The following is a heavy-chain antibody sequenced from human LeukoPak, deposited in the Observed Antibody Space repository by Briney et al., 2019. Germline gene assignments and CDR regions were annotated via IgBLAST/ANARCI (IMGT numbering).Heavy chain of an antibody. CDR1: GFTFSSYS. Sequence: GGSLRLSCAASGFTFSSYSMNWVRQAPGKGLEWVSSISSSSSYIYYADSVKGRFTISRDNAKNSLYLQMNSLRAEDTAVYYCARVCADGYNIYYYYMDVWGKGTTVTISS. D-gene: IGHD5-24*01. CDR3: ARVCADGYNIYYYYMDV. J-gene: IGHJ6*03. V-gene: IGHV3-21*01. CDR2: ISSSSSYI.